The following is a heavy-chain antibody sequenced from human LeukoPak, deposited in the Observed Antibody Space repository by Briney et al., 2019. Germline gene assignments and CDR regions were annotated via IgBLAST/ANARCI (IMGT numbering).Heavy chain of an antibody. CDR3: ASGYYDSSGYWSAEYFQH. D-gene: IGHD3-22*01. CDR1: GGTFSSYA. V-gene: IGHV1-69*04. J-gene: IGHJ1*01. CDR2: IIPILGIA. Sequence: SVKVSCKASGGTFSSYAISWVRQAPGQGLEWMGRIIPILGIANYAQKFQGRVTITADKSTSTAYMELSSLRSEDTAVYYCASGYYDSSGYWSAEYFQHWGRAPWSPSPQ.